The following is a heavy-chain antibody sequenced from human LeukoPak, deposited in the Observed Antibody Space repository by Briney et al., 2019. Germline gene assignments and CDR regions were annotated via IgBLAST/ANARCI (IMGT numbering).Heavy chain of an antibody. Sequence: GGSLRLSCAASGFTFSSYGIPWVGQAPGKGLEWVAVISYDGSNKYYADSVKGRFTISRDNSKNTLYLQMNSLRAEDTAVYYCAKDLRNYDFWSGYWRDYWGQGTLVTVSS. CDR3: AKDLRNYDFWSGYWRDY. V-gene: IGHV3-30*18. CDR2: ISYDGSNK. J-gene: IGHJ4*02. CDR1: GFTFSSYG. D-gene: IGHD3-3*01.